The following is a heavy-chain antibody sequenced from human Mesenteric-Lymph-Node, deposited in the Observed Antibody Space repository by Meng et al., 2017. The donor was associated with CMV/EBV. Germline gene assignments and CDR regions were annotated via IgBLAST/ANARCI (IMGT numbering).Heavy chain of an antibody. V-gene: IGHV4-59*01. J-gene: IGHJ6*02. CDR1: GGSISGYY. CDR2: IYYSGST. CDR3: ARFSATGAYYYGMDV. D-gene: IGHD1-1*01. Sequence: GSLRLSCPVSGGSISGYYWSWIRQPPGRGLEWIGYIYYSGSTNYNPSLESRVTISVDTSKNHFSLKLSSATAADTAVYYCARFSATGAYYYGMDVWGQGTTVTVSS.